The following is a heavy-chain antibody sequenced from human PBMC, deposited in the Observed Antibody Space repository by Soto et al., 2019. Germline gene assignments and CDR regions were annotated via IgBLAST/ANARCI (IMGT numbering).Heavy chain of an antibody. CDR1: GGTFSSYA. V-gene: IGHV1-69*12. J-gene: IGHJ3*02. CDR3: AREGGQRRDAFDI. CDR2: IIPIFGTA. Sequence: QVQLVQSGAEVKKPGSSVKVSCKASGGTFSSYAISWVRQAPGQGLEWMGGIIPIFGTANYAQKFQRRVTITADESTGKAYMELSSLRSEDTAVYYCAREGGQRRDAFDIWGQGTMVTVSS.